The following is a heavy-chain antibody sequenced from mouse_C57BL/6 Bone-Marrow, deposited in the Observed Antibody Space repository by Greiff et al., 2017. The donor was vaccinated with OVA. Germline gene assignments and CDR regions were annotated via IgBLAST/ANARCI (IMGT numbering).Heavy chain of an antibody. V-gene: IGHV1-64*01. Sequence: VQLQQPGAELVKPGASVKLSCKASGYTFTSYWMHWVKQRPGQGLEWIGMIHPNSGSTNYNEKFKSKATLTVDKSSSTAYMQLSSLTSEDSAVYYCARSVYDGYGFAYWGQGTLVTVSA. CDR1: GYTFTSYW. CDR2: IHPNSGST. CDR3: ARSVYDGYGFAY. D-gene: IGHD2-3*01. J-gene: IGHJ3*01.